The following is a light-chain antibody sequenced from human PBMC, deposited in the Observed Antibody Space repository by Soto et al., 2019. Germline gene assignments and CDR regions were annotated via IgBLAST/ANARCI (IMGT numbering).Light chain of an antibody. Sequence: EIVMTQAPATLSVSPGERATLSCSASQSVSSNLAWYQQKPGQAPRLLIYGASTRATGIPARYSGSGSGTEFTLTISSLRSEDFAVYSCQQSHTFGQGTKVEIK. CDR3: QQSHT. V-gene: IGKV3-15*01. J-gene: IGKJ2*01. CDR1: QSVSSN. CDR2: GAS.